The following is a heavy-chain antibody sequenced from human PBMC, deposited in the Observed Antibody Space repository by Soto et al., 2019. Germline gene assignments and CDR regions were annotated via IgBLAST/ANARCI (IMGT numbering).Heavy chain of an antibody. J-gene: IGHJ5*02. CDR1: GYTFTSYG. CDR3: ARGGGLYYYDSSGYGWFDP. CDR2: ISAYNGNT. V-gene: IGHV1-18*04. D-gene: IGHD3-22*01. Sequence: GXSVKVSYKASGYTFTSYGIRWVRQAPGQGLEWMGWISAYNGNTNYAQKLQGRVTMTTDTSTSTAYMELRSLRSDDTAVYYCARGGGLYYYDSSGYGWFDPWGQGTLVTVYS.